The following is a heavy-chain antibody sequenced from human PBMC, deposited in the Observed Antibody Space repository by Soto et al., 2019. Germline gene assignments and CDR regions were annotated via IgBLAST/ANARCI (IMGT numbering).Heavy chain of an antibody. J-gene: IGHJ4*02. V-gene: IGHV3-33*01. CDR3: ERAGRYTAMFSGFDY. D-gene: IGHD5-18*01. CDR2: IWYDGSKK. Sequence: QVDLVESGGGVVQPGKSLRLSCATSGFTFSEDAMHWVRQAPGKGLEWVAVIWYDGSKKHYADSVKGRFTISRDNSKDTLLLQMNSLPDEATAVYWCERAGRYTAMFSGFDYWGQGTLVTVSS. CDR1: GFTFSEDA.